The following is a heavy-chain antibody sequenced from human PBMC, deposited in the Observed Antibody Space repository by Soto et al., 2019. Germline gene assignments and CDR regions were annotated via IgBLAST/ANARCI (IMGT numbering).Heavy chain of an antibody. D-gene: IGHD5-18*01. Sequence: QVQLQESGPGLVKPSQTLSLTCTVSGASISSGDYYWSWNRQPPGNVLEWIGYIYYSGGTYYNPSLKSRVTISVDTSKNQFSRKLSSVTAADTAVYYCARASPVVTDVWGQGTTVTVSS. CDR1: GASISSGDYY. CDR3: ARASPVVTDV. J-gene: IGHJ6*02. CDR2: IYYSGGT. V-gene: IGHV4-30-4*01.